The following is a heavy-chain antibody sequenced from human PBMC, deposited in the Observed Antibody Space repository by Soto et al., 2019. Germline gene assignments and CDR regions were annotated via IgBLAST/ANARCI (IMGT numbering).Heavy chain of an antibody. CDR2: IGAGGDGI. CDR1: GFTFSNFA. V-gene: IGHV3-23*01. Sequence: EVQMLESGGGLVQPGGSLRLSCAASGFTFSNFAMTWVRQAPGKGLEWVSVIGAGGDGIYYADSVKGRFTISRDNSKNTLSLQMNSLRAEDTAVYYCATVGSSSWFGVLGYWGQGTLVTVSS. J-gene: IGHJ1*01. D-gene: IGHD6-13*01. CDR3: ATVGSSSWFGVLGY.